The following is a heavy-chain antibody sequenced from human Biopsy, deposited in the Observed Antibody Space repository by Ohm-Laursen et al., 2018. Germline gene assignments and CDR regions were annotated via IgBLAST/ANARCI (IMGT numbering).Heavy chain of an antibody. CDR2: IYFTGRT. V-gene: IGHV4-59*12. Sequence: GTLSLTCSVSGGPIDSYYWSWIRQPPGKALEWIGYIYFTGRTSYNPSLKSRVTMSVNTSKKQFSLRLSSVTDADTAVYYCASAGYNPDWNFDLWGRGTRVTVSS. CDR1: GGPIDSYY. CDR3: ASAGYNPDWNFDL. J-gene: IGHJ2*01. D-gene: IGHD5-24*01.